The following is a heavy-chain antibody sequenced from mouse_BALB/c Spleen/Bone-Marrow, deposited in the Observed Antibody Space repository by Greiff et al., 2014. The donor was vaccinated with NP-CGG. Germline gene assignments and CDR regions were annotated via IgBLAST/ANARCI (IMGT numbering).Heavy chain of an antibody. V-gene: IGHV5-9-1*01. CDR2: ISSGGSYT. J-gene: IGHJ2*01. CDR1: GFTFSSYA. Sequence: EVKLMESGGGLVKPGGSLKLSCAASGFTFSSYAMSWVRQTPEKRLEWVATISSGGSYTYYPDSVKGRFTISRGNAKNTLYLQMSSLRSEDTTMYYCARGNYGYGNYFDYWGQGTTLTVSS. CDR3: ARGNYGYGNYFDY. D-gene: IGHD1-2*01.